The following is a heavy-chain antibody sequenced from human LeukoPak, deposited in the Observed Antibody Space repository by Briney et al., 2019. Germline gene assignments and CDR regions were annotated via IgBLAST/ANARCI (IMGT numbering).Heavy chain of an antibody. V-gene: IGHV4-59*01. CDR2: AYYSGTT. Sequence: SETLSLTCTVSGGSISSYYWSWIRQPLGKGLEWIGYAYYSGTTNYNPSLKSRVTISVDTSKNQFSLKLNSVTAADTAVYYCARNVYSGSFYFDSWGQGTLVTVSS. CDR3: ARNVYSGSFYFDS. CDR1: GGSISSYY. D-gene: IGHD6-13*01. J-gene: IGHJ4*02.